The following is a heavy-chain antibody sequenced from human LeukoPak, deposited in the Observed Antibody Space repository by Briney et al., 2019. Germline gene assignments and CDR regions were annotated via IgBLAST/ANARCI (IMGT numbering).Heavy chain of an antibody. Sequence: SETLSLTCTVSGGSISSYYWRWIRQPPGKGLEWIGYIYTSGSTNYNPSLKSRVTISVDTSKNQFSLKLSSVTAADTAVYYCARQVVVVITTNYYYYMDVWGKGTTVTVSS. CDR3: ARQVVVVITTNYYYYMDV. J-gene: IGHJ6*03. V-gene: IGHV4-4*09. CDR2: IYTSGST. CDR1: GGSISSYY. D-gene: IGHD3-22*01.